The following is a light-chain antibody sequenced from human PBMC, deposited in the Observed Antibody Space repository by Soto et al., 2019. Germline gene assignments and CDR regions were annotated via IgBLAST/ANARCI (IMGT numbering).Light chain of an antibody. V-gene: IGLV2-14*03. CDR3: SSYTPPTRV. Sequence: QSALTQPASVSGSLGQSITISCSGSSRDIGVYNYVSWYQQYPGTAPKLIIFDVSNRPSGVSDRFSGSKSGSTASLTISGLQAEDEADYYCSSYTPPTRVFGGGTKVTVL. CDR2: DVS. J-gene: IGLJ3*02. CDR1: SRDIGVYNY.